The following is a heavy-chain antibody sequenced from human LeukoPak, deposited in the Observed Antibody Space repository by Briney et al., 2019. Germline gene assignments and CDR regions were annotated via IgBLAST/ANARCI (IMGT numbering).Heavy chain of an antibody. CDR3: AKDGSYGDYRSYFDY. J-gene: IGHJ4*02. CDR1: GYTFSSYA. Sequence: GGSLRLSCAASGYTFSSYAMSWVRQAPGKGLEWVSAISGSGGSTYYADSVKGRFTISRDNSKNTLYLQMNSLRAEDTAVYYCAKDGSYGDYRSYFDYWGQGTLVTVSS. V-gene: IGHV3-23*01. CDR2: ISGSGGST. D-gene: IGHD4-17*01.